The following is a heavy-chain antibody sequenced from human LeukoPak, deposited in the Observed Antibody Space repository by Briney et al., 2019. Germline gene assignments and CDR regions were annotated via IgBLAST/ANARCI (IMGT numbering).Heavy chain of an antibody. CDR2: IAANGNDK. CDR3: AREVFFQFDN. J-gene: IGHJ4*02. CDR1: GFTFRKYW. Sequence: GGSLTLSCAASGFTFRKYWMALVRQAPGRGLEWVATIAANGNDKDYEDALQGRFTISRDNARNSLSLRIDSLRAEDTAQYYCAREVFFQFDNWGQGALVTVSS. V-gene: IGHV3-7*03.